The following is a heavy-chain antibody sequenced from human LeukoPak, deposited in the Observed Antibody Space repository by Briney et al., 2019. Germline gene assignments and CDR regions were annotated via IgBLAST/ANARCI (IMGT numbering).Heavy chain of an antibody. Sequence: ASVKVSCKASGYTFTSYGISWVRQAPGQGLEWMGWISAYNGNTNYAQKLQGRVTITTDESTSTAYMELSSLRSEDTAVYYCASEMATIISAPDYWGQGTLVTVSS. V-gene: IGHV1-18*01. D-gene: IGHD5-24*01. CDR3: ASEMATIISAPDY. CDR1: GYTFTSYG. CDR2: ISAYNGNT. J-gene: IGHJ4*02.